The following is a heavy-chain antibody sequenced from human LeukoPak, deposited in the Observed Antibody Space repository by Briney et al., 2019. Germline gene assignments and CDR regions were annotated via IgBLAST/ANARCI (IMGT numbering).Heavy chain of an antibody. CDR2: ISYSGNT. V-gene: IGHV4-39*01. Sequence: SETLSLTCTVSGGSISTSSYYWGWIRQPPGKGLEWIGSISYSGNTYYTPSLKSRVTISLDTSKNQFSLKLDSVTATDTAVYYCVRGSTLRHYQYWGQGTLVTVSS. J-gene: IGHJ4*02. D-gene: IGHD3-16*01. CDR3: VRGSTLRHYQY. CDR1: GGSISTSSYY.